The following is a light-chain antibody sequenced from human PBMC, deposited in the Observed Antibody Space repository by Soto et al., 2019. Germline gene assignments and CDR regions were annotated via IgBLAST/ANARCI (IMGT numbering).Light chain of an antibody. CDR2: GNN. V-gene: IGLV1-40*01. J-gene: IGLJ2*01. Sequence: QSALTQPPSVSGAPGQGVTISCTGGSSNIGAGYDVHWYQQLPGTAPKLLIYGNNNRPSGAPDRFSGSKSGTSASLAITGLQAEDEADYYCQSYDSSLSGSVFGGGTQLTVL. CDR3: QSYDSSLSGSV. CDR1: SSNIGAGYD.